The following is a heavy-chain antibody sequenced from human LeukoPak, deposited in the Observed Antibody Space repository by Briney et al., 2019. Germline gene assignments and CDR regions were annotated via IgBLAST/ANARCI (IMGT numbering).Heavy chain of an antibody. Sequence: GGSLRLSCAASGFTFSSYGMHWVRQAPGKGLEWVAFIRYDGSNKYYADSVKGRFTISRDNSKNTLYLQMNSLRAEDTAVYYCAKLLVPAARMYNWFDPWGQGTLLTVSS. V-gene: IGHV3-30*02. CDR1: GFTFSSYG. J-gene: IGHJ5*02. D-gene: IGHD2-2*01. CDR3: AKLLVPAARMYNWFDP. CDR2: IRYDGSNK.